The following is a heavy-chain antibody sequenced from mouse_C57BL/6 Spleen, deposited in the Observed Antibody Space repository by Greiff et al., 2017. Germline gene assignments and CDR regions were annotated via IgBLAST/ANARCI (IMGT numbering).Heavy chain of an antibody. Sequence: VQLQQSGAELVRPGASVTLSCKASGYTFTDYEMHWVKQTPVHGLEWIGAIDPETGGTAYNQKFKGKAILTADKSSSTAYMELRSLTSEDSAVYYCTRPWYYGSSYVRYFDGWGTGTTVTVSS. CDR2: IDPETGGT. CDR3: TRPWYYGSSYVRYFDG. V-gene: IGHV1-15*01. D-gene: IGHD1-1*01. CDR1: GYTFTDYE. J-gene: IGHJ1*03.